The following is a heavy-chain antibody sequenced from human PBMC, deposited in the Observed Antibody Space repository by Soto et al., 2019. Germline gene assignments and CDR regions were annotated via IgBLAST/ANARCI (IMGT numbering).Heavy chain of an antibody. CDR1: GFTFNYYW. Sequence: EVQLVESEGGLVQRGGSLRLSCAASGFTFNYYWMHWVRQAPGQGLMLVAHIQNDGSRTTYADSVKGRFTISRDNAKNTMYLQMNSLRAEDTAVYYCARGNLGGFDLWGQGTTVTVSS. CDR3: ARGNLGGFDL. CDR2: IQNDGSRT. D-gene: IGHD4-4*01. V-gene: IGHV3-74*01. J-gene: IGHJ3*01.